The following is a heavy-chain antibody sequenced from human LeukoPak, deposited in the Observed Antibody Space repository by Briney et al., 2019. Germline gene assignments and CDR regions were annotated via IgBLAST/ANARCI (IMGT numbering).Heavy chain of an antibody. J-gene: IGHJ4*02. CDR1: GYTFTSYG. D-gene: IGHD3-9*01. Sequence: GASVKVSCKASGYTFTSYGISWVRQAPGQGLEWMGWISAYNGNTNYAQKLQGRVTMTTDTSTSTAYMELRSLRSDDTAVYYCARGPLRYFDWLGVLDYWGQGTLVTVSS. V-gene: IGHV1-18*01. CDR3: ARGPLRYFDWLGVLDY. CDR2: ISAYNGNT.